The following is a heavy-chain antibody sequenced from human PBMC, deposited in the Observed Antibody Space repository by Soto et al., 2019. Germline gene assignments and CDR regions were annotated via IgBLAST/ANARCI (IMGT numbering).Heavy chain of an antibody. D-gene: IGHD2-2*01. J-gene: IGHJ4*02. CDR3: AREDSIIIPAVSDF. Sequence: PGGSLRLSCAVSGLTFNNYGINWVRQAPGKGLEWVSSVSKSDYTYYSDSVKGRFTISRDNAKNSVSLQMNTLRAEDTAVYYCAREDSIIIPAVSDFWGQGALVTVSS. CDR1: GLTFNNYG. CDR2: VSKSDYT. V-gene: IGHV3-21*01.